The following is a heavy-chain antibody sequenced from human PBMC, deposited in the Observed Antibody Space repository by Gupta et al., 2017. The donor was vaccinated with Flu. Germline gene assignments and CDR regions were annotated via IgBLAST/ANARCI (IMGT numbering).Heavy chain of an antibody. V-gene: IGHV1-69*08. Sequence: QVQLVQSGAEVKKPGSSVKVSCKASGGTFSSYTISWVRQAPGQGLEWMGRIIPILGIANYAQKFQGRVTITADKSTSTAYMELSSLRSEDTAVYYCARDPSSSTSKRAPYAGMDVWGQGTTVTVSS. CDR1: GGTFSSYT. CDR3: ARDPSSSTSKRAPYAGMDV. J-gene: IGHJ6*02. D-gene: IGHD2-2*01. CDR2: IIPILGIA.